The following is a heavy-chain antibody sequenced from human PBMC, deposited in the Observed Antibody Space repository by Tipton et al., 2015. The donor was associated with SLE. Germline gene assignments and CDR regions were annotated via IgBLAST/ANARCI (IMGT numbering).Heavy chain of an antibody. J-gene: IGHJ5*02. CDR3: ARRDDFWSGFNL. Sequence: LRLSYTVSGGSISSYYWSWIRQPPGKGLEYIGNIYYSGNTNYNPSLKSRVTISLDTSKSQFSLKLSSVTAADTAVYFCARRDDFWSGFNLWGQGTLVTVSS. V-gene: IGHV4-59*12. CDR1: GGSISSYY. D-gene: IGHD3-3*01. CDR2: IYYSGNT.